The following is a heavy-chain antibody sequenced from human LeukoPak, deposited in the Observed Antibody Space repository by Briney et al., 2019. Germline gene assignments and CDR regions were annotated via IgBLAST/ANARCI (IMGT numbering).Heavy chain of an antibody. CDR1: GGTFSSYA. CDR3: ARVVTYYDFWSGPFDY. V-gene: IGHV1-69*13. CDR2: IIPIFGTA. J-gene: IGHJ4*02. Sequence: SVTVSCTASGGTFSSYAISWVRQAPGQGLEWMGGIIPIFGTANYAQKFQGRVTITADESTSTAYMELSSLRSEDTAVYYCARVVTYYDFWSGPFDYWGQGTLATVSS. D-gene: IGHD3-3*01.